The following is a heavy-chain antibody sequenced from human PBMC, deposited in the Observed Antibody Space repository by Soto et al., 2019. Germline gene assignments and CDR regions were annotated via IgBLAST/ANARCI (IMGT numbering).Heavy chain of an antibody. CDR1: GFTFSGSA. D-gene: IGHD3-22*01. Sequence: EVQLVESGGDLVQPGGSLKLSCAASGFTFSGSAMHWVRQASGKGLEWVGHIRRRAKNYATVYAASVKGRFIISRDDSEDTAYLQMNSLKTADTAVYYCTRTFDGSDYSSPDFDYWGQGPLVTVSS. CDR2: IRRRAKNYAT. CDR3: TRTFDGSDYSSPDFDY. J-gene: IGHJ4*02. V-gene: IGHV3-73*02.